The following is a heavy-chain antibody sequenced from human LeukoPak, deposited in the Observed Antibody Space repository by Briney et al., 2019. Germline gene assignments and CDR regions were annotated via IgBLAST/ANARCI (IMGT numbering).Heavy chain of an antibody. V-gene: IGHV1-2*02. CDR2: INLNTGGT. D-gene: IGHD3-10*01. CDR3: ARALIRGIAPFDY. Sequence: VSVKVSCKTSGYTFSGYNMHWVRQAPGQGLEWMGWINLNTGGTNYAQKFQGRVTMTRETSVSTVYMELSRLRSDDTAMYYCARALIRGIAPFDYWGQGTWVTVSS. J-gene: IGHJ4*02. CDR1: GYTFSGYN.